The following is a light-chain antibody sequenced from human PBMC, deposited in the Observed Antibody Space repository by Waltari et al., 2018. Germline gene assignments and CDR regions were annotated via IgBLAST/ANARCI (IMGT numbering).Light chain of an antibody. CDR3: CSYTGTNTFV. V-gene: IGLV2-11*01. J-gene: IGLJ1*01. Sequence: QSALTQPRPVSGSPGQSVTIPCTGTSTNVGSMDYVYWYQHHPGKAPKLLIYDVAKRPSGVPHRFSGSKSGNTASLTITGLQTEDEADYYCCSYTGTNTFVLGTGTAITGL. CDR2: DVA. CDR1: STNVGSMDY.